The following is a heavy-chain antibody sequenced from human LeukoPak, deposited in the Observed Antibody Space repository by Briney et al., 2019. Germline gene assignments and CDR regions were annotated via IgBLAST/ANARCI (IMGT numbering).Heavy chain of an antibody. Sequence: GASVKVSCKASGYTFTSYDINWVRQATGQGLEWMGWMNPNSGNTGYAQKFQGRVTMTRNTSISTAYMELSSLRSEDTAVYYCARAAVLRYFDWFDRDYYYYYGMDVWGQGTTVTVSS. CDR3: ARAAVLRYFDWFDRDYYYYYGMDV. V-gene: IGHV1-8*01. J-gene: IGHJ6*02. CDR2: MNPNSGNT. D-gene: IGHD3-9*01. CDR1: GYTFTSYD.